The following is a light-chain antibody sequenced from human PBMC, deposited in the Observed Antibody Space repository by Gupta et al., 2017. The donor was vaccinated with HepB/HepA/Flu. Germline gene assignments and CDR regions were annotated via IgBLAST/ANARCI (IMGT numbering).Light chain of an antibody. CDR2: KTS. V-gene: IGKV1-5*03. Sequence: RVTISCRANQTISTWLAWYQQKPRKAPNLLIYKTSVLQTGVPSRFSGSGSETEFTLTISSLQPDDFAIYYCQQYHTYPLTFGQGTRVDIK. CDR1: QTISTW. J-gene: IGKJ1*01. CDR3: QQYHTYPLT.